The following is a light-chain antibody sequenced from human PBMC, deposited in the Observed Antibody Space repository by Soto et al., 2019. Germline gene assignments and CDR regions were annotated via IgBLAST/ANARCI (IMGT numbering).Light chain of an antibody. CDR3: QQYHIYSGT. CDR2: AAS. Sequence: DVQQSQAPSSLSKSGEDRVTGTCLAGQGIRNDLGWYQQKPGKAPKRLIYAASSLQSGVPSRFSGSGSGTEFTLTIGSLQPEDFATYYCQQYHIYSGTFGQGTKVDI. J-gene: IGKJ1*01. CDR1: QGIRND. V-gene: IGKV1-17*01.